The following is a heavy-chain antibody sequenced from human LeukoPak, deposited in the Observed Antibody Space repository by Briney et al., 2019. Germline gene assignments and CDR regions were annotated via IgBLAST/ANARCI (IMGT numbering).Heavy chain of an antibody. Sequence: SVKVSCKASGGTFSSYAISWVRQAPGQGLEWMGGIIPIFGTANYAQKFQGRVTITTDESTSTAYMELSSLRSEDTAVYYCARKKLGYCSSTSCADAFDIWGQGTMVTVSS. J-gene: IGHJ3*02. CDR2: IIPIFGTA. D-gene: IGHD2-2*01. CDR1: GGTFSSYA. CDR3: ARKKLGYCSSTSCADAFDI. V-gene: IGHV1-69*05.